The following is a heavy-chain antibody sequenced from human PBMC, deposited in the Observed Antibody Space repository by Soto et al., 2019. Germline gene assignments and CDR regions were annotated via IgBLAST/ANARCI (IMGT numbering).Heavy chain of an antibody. Sequence: PSETLSLTCTVPGCSISSSSSYWVWIRQPPGKGLEWIGSIYYSGSTYYNPSLKSRVTISVDTPKNQFSLKLSSVTAADTAVYYCARSHGSGQRYYYGMDVWGRGTTVT. CDR1: GCSISSSSSY. CDR2: IYYSGST. J-gene: IGHJ6*02. D-gene: IGHD3-10*01. CDR3: ARSHGSGQRYYYGMDV. V-gene: IGHV4-39*07.